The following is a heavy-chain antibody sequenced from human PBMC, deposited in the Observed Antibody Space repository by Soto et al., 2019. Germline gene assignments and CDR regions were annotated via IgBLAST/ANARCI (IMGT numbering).Heavy chain of an antibody. D-gene: IGHD3-10*01. CDR1: GGSISSYY. CDR3: ARRYGSAFAI. V-gene: IGHV4-59*01. Sequence: NPSETLSLTCTVSGGSISSYYWSWIRQPPGKGLEWIGYIYYSGSTNYNPSLKSRVTISVDTSKNQFSLKLSSVTAADTAVYYCARRYGSAFAIWGQGTMVTVSS. J-gene: IGHJ3*02. CDR2: IYYSGST.